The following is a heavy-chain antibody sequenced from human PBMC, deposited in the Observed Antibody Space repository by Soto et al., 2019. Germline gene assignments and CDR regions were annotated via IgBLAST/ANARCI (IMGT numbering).Heavy chain of an antibody. J-gene: IGHJ4*02. CDR1: GFMFTSSA. D-gene: IGHD6-6*01. CDR3: ARLHYSSSFSFY. V-gene: IGHV1-58*01. CDR2: LVVGSGNT. Sequence: SVKVSCKTSGFMFTSSAVQWVRQARGQRLEWIGWLVVGSGNTHYAQHFQERVTLTRDRSTTTAYLQWSSLKASDTATYYCARLHYSSSFSFYWGQGTLVTVSS.